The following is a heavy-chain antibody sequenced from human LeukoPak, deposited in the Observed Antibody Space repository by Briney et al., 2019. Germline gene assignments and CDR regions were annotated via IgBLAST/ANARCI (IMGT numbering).Heavy chain of an antibody. Sequence: GGSLRLSCAASGFTFSSYSMNWVRQAPGKGLEWVSSISSSSSYIYYADSVKGRFTISRDNAKNSLYLQMNSLRAEDAAVYYCARAGAARPGYYYYYMDVWGKGTTVTVSS. V-gene: IGHV3-21*01. CDR3: ARAGAARPGYYYYYMDV. CDR2: ISSSSSYI. J-gene: IGHJ6*03. CDR1: GFTFSSYS. D-gene: IGHD6-6*01.